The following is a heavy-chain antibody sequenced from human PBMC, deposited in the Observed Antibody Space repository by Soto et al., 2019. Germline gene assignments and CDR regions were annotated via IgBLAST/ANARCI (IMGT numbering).Heavy chain of an antibody. CDR1: GFNFYDYA. CDR2: ISWNGESV. D-gene: IGHD1-26*01. J-gene: IGHJ4*02. CDR3: VKDTYLLVGATHFDF. Sequence: HPGGSLRLSCAASGFNFYDYAMHWVRQPPGKGLEWVAGISWNGESVSYADSVKGRFTISRDNAKNSLSLHMASLRAEDTAFYYCVKDTYLLVGATHFDFWGQGA. V-gene: IGHV3-9*01.